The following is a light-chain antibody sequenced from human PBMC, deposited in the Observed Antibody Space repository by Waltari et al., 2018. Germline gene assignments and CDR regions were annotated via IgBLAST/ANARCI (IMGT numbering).Light chain of an antibody. J-gene: IGLJ1*01. V-gene: IGLV2-14*01. CDR1: DSDVGAYDF. CDR3: SSYTTSRAPGV. CDR2: EVS. Sequence: QSALTQPASVSGSPGQSITISCSGTDSDVGAYDFVSWYQQHPGKAPHLIIYEVSNRLSVMSNCFSAVKSGNTASLTISGLQAEDEAYYYCSSYTTSRAPGVFGTGTRVTVL.